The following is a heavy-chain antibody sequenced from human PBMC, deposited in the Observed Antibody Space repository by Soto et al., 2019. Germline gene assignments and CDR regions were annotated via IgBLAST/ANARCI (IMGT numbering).Heavy chain of an antibody. CDR1: GFTFSSYA. V-gene: IGHV3-30-3*01. J-gene: IGHJ4*02. CDR3: ASLIVGATHFDY. CDR2: ISYDGSNK. D-gene: IGHD1-26*01. Sequence: GGSLRLSCSASGFTFSSYAMHWVRQAPGKGLEWVAVISYDGSNKYYADSVKGRFTISRDNSKNTLYLQMNSLRAEDTAVYYCASLIVGATHFDYWGQGTLVTVSS.